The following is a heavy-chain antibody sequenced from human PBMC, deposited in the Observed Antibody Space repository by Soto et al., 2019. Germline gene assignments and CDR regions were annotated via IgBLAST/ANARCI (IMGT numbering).Heavy chain of an antibody. CDR1: GDSVSSTTYY. Sequence: PSETLSLTCTVSGDSVSSTTYYWSWIRQPPGKGLEWIGFIYYTGSTHYNPSLKSRVTISIDTSKNQFSLKLSSVTAADTAVYYCARDRGRHTMVRGVGWFDPWGQGTLVTVSS. J-gene: IGHJ5*02. CDR2: IYYTGST. D-gene: IGHD3-10*01. CDR3: ARDRGRHTMVRGVGWFDP. V-gene: IGHV4-61*01.